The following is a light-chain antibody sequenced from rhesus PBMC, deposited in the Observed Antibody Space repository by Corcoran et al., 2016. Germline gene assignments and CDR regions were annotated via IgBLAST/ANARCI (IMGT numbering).Light chain of an antibody. Sequence: DIQMTQSPSSLSASVGDRVTITCRASQGINNDLALYKQKPGYTPKLLIYEASSLQSGISSRFSGSGSGTDFTLTISSLQSEDFATYYCQHYYSTPWTFGQGTKVEIK. V-gene: IGKV1-25*01. CDR2: EAS. CDR1: QGINND. J-gene: IGKJ1*01. CDR3: QHYYSTPWT.